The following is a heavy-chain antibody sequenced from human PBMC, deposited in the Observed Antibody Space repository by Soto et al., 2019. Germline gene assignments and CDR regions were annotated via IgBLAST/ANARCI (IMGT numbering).Heavy chain of an antibody. CDR3: ASQYSGYDWNYFDY. V-gene: IGHV4-39*07. CDR2: IYYSGST. J-gene: IGHJ4*02. D-gene: IGHD5-12*01. CDR1: GGSISSSSYF. Sequence: ASETLSLTCSVSGGSISSSSYFWGWIRQPPGKGLEWIGTIYYSGSTHYNPSLEGRVAISADTPNNQLSLRLSSVTAADTAVYYCASQYSGYDWNYFDYWGQGALVT.